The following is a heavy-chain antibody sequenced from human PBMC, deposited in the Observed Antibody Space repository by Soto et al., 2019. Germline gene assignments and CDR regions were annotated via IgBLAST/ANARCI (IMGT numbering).Heavy chain of an antibody. D-gene: IGHD1-26*01. CDR1: GFTFSSYA. J-gene: IGHJ6*02. Sequence: GGSLRLSCAASGFTFSSYAMSWVRQAPGKGLEWVSAISGSGGSTYYADSVKGRFTISRDNSKNTLYLQMNSLRAEDTAVYYCAKPEGATTKRKGYYGMDVWGQGTTVTVSS. CDR2: ISGSGGST. V-gene: IGHV3-23*01. CDR3: AKPEGATTKRKGYYGMDV.